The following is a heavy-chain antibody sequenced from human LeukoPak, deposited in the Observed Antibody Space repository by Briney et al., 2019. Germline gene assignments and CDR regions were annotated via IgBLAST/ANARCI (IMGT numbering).Heavy chain of an antibody. Sequence: ASVTVSCKASGYTFNNHYMYWVRQAPGQGLEWMGVINPSGGSTSYAQKFQGRVTMTRDTSTRTVYMEVNSLRSEDTAVYYCARQGTYSSAIGMGYWGQGTLVTVSS. V-gene: IGHV1-46*02. CDR2: INPSGGST. CDR3: ARQGTYSSAIGMGY. D-gene: IGHD6-19*01. CDR1: GYTFNNHY. J-gene: IGHJ4*02.